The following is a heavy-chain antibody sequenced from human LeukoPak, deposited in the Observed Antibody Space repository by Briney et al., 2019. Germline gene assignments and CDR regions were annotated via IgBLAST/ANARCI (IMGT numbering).Heavy chain of an antibody. V-gene: IGHV3-21*01. CDR3: ASVAAAGTGSAFDI. Sequence: PGGSLRLSCAASGFTFSSYSMNWVRQAPGKGLEWVSSISSSSSYIYYADSVKGRFTISRDNAKNSLYLQMNSLRAEDTAVYYCASVAAAGTGSAFDIWGRGTMVTVSS. CDR1: GFTFSSYS. D-gene: IGHD6-13*01. CDR2: ISSSSSYI. J-gene: IGHJ3*02.